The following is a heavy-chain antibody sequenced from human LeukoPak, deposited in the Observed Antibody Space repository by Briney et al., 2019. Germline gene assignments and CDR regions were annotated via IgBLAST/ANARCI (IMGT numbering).Heavy chain of an antibody. CDR2: ISAYNGNT. D-gene: IGHD4-17*01. V-gene: IGHV1-18*01. CDR1: GYTFISYG. CDR3: ARVRWDTVTTQEFDY. Sequence: ASVTVSCKASGYTFISYGISWVRQAPGQGLEWMGWISAYNGNTNYAQKLQGRVTMTTDTSTSTAYMELRSLRSDDTAVYYCARVRWDTVTTQEFDYWGQGTLVTVSS. J-gene: IGHJ4*02.